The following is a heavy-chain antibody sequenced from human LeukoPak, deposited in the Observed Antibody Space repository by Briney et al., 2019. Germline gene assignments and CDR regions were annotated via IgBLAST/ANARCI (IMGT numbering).Heavy chain of an antibody. D-gene: IGHD1-7*01. CDR3: ARDNWNYFSVRYYYYYMDV. J-gene: IGHJ6*03. CDR1: GFTFSSYS. CDR2: ISSSSSTI. Sequence: PGGSLRLSCAASGFTFSSYSMNWVRQAPGKGLEWVSYISSSSSTIYYADSVKGRFTISRDNAKNSLYLQMNSLRAEDTAVYYCARDNWNYFSVRYYYYYMDVWGKGTTVTVSS. V-gene: IGHV3-48*04.